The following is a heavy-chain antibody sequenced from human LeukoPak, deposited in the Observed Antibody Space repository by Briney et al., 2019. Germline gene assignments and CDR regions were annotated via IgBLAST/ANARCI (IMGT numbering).Heavy chain of an antibody. CDR1: GYTFTGYY. V-gene: IGHV1-2*02. Sequence: ASVKVSSKASGYTFTGYYMHWVRQAPGQGLEWMGWINPNSGGTNYAQKFQGRVTMTRDTSISTAYMELSRLRSDDTAVYYCARDGDCSSTSCYMGGNYYYYMDVWGKGTTVTVSS. D-gene: IGHD2-2*02. CDR3: ARDGDCSSTSCYMGGNYYYYMDV. J-gene: IGHJ6*03. CDR2: INPNSGGT.